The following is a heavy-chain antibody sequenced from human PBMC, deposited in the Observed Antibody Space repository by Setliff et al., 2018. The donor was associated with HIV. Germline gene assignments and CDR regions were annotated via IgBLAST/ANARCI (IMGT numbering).Heavy chain of an antibody. V-gene: IGHV4-59*08. CDR2: IGYNGDT. D-gene: IGHD3-10*01. CDR1: GGSINSYY. J-gene: IGHJ6*02. CDR3: ARHDITLVRGLV. Sequence: SETLSLTCTVSGGSINSYYWNWIRQSPGKGLEWIGYIGYNGDTSYNPSLNSRVTLSVDRSKNQFSLKLSSVTAADTAVYYCARHDITLVRGLVWGQGTTVTVSS.